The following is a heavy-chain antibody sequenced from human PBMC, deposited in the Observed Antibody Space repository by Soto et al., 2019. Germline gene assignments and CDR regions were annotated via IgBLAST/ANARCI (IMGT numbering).Heavy chain of an antibody. Sequence: PSETLSLTCVFSSGSVSNSNWWSWVRQPPGKGLEWIGEIYHTGTTNYNPSLKSRVTLSVDKSKNQFSLNLTSVTAADTAVYYCTRDYRYAKSWSFGHYFDYWGQGTLVTVYS. CDR2: IYHTGTT. D-gene: IGHD6-13*01. V-gene: IGHV4-4*02. CDR1: SGSVSNSNW. CDR3: TRDYRYAKSWSFGHYFDY. J-gene: IGHJ4*02.